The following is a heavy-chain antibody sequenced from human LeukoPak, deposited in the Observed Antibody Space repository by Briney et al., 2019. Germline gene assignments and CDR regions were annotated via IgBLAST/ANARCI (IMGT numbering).Heavy chain of an antibody. CDR2: ISYDGTKK. V-gene: IGHV3-30*04. CDR1: GFTFSSYA. D-gene: IGHD2-8*01. J-gene: IGHJ4*02. CDR3: VKVDA. Sequence: GGSLRLSCAASGFTFSSYAMHWVRQAPGKGLEWVAVISYDGTKKNYADSVKGRFTISRDNSKNTLYLQMDSLSAEDTAVYYCVKVDAWGQGTLVTVSS.